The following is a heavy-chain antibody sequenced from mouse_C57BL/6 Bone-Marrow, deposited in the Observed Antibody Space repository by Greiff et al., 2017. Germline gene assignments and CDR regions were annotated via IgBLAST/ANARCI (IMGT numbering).Heavy chain of an antibody. CDR1: GYTFTSYG. CDR2: IYPRSGNT. Sequence: VQLQQSGAELARPGASVKLSCTASGYTFTSYGISWVKQRTGQGLEWIGAIYPRSGNTYYNEKFKGKATLTADKSSSTAYMELRSLTSEDSAVYFCARPCGHAMDDWGQGTSVTVSS. J-gene: IGHJ4*01. V-gene: IGHV1-81*01. CDR3: ARPCGHAMDD.